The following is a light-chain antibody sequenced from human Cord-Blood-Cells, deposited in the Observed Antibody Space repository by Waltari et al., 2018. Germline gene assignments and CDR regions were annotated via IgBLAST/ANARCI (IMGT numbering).Light chain of an antibody. CDR3: QQSYSTLGT. J-gene: IGKJ1*01. CDR1: QSISSY. Sequence: DIQMTQSTSSLSASVGDRVTITCRASQSISSYLNCYQQKPGKAPKLLIYAASSLQSGVPSRFCGSGSGTDFTLTISSLQPEDFATYYGQQSYSTLGTFGQGTKVEIK. V-gene: IGKV1-39*01. CDR2: AAS.